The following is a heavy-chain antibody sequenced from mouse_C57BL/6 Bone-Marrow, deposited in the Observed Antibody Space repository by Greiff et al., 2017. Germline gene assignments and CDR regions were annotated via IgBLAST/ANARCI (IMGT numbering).Heavy chain of an antibody. D-gene: IGHD3-2*02. CDR1: GYTFTSYW. J-gene: IGHJ2*01. Sequence: QVQLQQPGAELVMPGASVKLSCKASGYTFTSYWMHWVKQRPGQGLEWIGEIDPSDSYTNYNQKFKGKSTLTVDKSSSTAYMQLSSLTSEDSAVYYCARWAQASYFDYWGQGTTLTVSS. CDR2: IDPSDSYT. V-gene: IGHV1-69*01. CDR3: ARWAQASYFDY.